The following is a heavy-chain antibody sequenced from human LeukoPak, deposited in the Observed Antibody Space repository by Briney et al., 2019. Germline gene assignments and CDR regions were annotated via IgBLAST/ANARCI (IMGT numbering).Heavy chain of an antibody. J-gene: IGHJ6*03. D-gene: IGHD4-11*01. CDR1: GFTFSSYA. CDR2: ISSNGGST. CDR3: ARDYGVYSTVYYYMDV. V-gene: IGHV3-64*01. Sequence: GGSLRLSCAASGFTFSSYAMHWVRQAPGKGLEYVSAISSNGGSTYYANSVKGRFTISRDNSKNTLYLQMNSLRAEDTAVYYCARDYGVYSTVYYYMDVWGKGTTVTVSS.